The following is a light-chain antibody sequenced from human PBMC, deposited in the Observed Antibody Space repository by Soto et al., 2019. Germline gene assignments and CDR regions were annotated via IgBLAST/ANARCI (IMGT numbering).Light chain of an antibody. CDR1: QSVNSNF. CDR3: QQYGSSPPIT. J-gene: IGKJ4*01. CDR2: GAS. Sequence: EIVLTQSPGTLSLSPGDRATLSCRASQSVNSNFLAWYQQKPGQAPRLLIYGASSRATGIPDTFSGSGSGTDFTLTISRLEPGDFAVYYCQQYGSSPPITFGGGTKVEIK. V-gene: IGKV3-20*01.